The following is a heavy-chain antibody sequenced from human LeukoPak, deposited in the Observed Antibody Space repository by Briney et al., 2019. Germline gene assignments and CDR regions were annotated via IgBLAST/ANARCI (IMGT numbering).Heavy chain of an antibody. D-gene: IGHD2-15*01. CDR2: ISAYNGNT. Sequence: ASVKVSCKASGYTFTSYGISWARQAPGQGLEWMGWISAYNGNTNYAQKLQGRVTMTTDTSTSTAYMELRSLRSDDTAVYYCARADCSGGSCQPSDYWGQGTLVTVSS. J-gene: IGHJ4*02. V-gene: IGHV1-18*01. CDR1: GYTFTSYG. CDR3: ARADCSGGSCQPSDY.